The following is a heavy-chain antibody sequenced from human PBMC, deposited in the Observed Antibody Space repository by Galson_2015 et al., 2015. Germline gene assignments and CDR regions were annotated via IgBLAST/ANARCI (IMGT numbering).Heavy chain of an antibody. Sequence: SLRLSCAASGFTFSNYSMSWVRQAPGKGPEWISYITSRSSTIYYSDSVKGRFTISRDNAKNSLYLQMKSLRDEDTALYYCARDLGYCSGTSCHSVGAFDIWGQGTMVTVSS. CDR2: ITSRSSTI. V-gene: IGHV3-48*02. CDR3: ARDLGYCSGTSCHSVGAFDI. CDR1: GFTFSNYS. J-gene: IGHJ3*02. D-gene: IGHD2-15*01.